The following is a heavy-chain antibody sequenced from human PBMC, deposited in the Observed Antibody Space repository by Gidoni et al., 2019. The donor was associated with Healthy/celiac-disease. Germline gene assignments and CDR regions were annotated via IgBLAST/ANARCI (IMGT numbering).Heavy chain of an antibody. D-gene: IGHD3-10*01. CDR3: ARRAGGYYGSTGELN. CDR2: INHSGST. V-gene: IGHV4-34*01. J-gene: IGHJ4*02. Sequence: QVQLQQWGAGLLKPSETLTLTCAVYGGSFSGYYWSWIRQPPGKGLEWIGEINHSGSTNYNPSLKSRVTISVDTSKNQFSLKLSSVTAADTAVYYCARRAGGYYGSTGELNWGQGTLVTVSS. CDR1: GGSFSGYY.